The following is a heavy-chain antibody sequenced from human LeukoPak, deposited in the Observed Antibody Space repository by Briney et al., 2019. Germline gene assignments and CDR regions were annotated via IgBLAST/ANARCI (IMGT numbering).Heavy chain of an antibody. D-gene: IGHD1-26*01. CDR1: GFTFSSYA. CDR3: ARSPGILGTNYFDY. V-gene: IGHV3-30*04. Sequence: PGGSLRLSCAASGFTFSSYAMHWVRQAPGKGLEWVAVISYDGSNKNYADSAKGRFTISGDNSKNTLYLQMNSLRAEDTSVYYCARSPGILGTNYFDYWGQGTLVTVSS. J-gene: IGHJ4*02. CDR2: ISYDGSNK.